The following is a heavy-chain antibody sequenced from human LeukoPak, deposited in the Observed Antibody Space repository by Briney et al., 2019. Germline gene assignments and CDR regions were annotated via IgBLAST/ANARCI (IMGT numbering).Heavy chain of an antibody. CDR1: GYTFTSYD. CDR3: ARAVDLLEAFDI. J-gene: IGHJ3*02. Sequence: ASVKVSCKASGYTFTSYDINWVRQATGQGLEWVGWMNPNSGNTGYAQKFQGRVTMTRNTSISTAYMELSSLRSEDTAVYYCARAVDLLEAFDIWGQGTMVTVSS. CDR2: MNPNSGNT. D-gene: IGHD1-1*01. V-gene: IGHV1-8*01.